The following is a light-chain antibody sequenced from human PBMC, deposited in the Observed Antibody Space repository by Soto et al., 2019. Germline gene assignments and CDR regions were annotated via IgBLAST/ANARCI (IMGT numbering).Light chain of an antibody. CDR1: QSISTW. J-gene: IGKJ1*01. CDR2: RAS. Sequence: EIQLTQSHSSLSASVGDRVTITCRASQSISTWLAWFQQKPGKAPKLLIYRASSLEGGAPSRFSGSGSGTEFTLTISSLQPDDFATYYCQQYDSYPWTFGQGTKVEI. V-gene: IGKV1-5*03. CDR3: QQYDSYPWT.